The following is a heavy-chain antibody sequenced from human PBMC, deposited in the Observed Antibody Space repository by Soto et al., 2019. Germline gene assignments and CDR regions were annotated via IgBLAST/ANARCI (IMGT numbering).Heavy chain of an antibody. D-gene: IGHD3-9*01. CDR2: IYYSGST. J-gene: IGHJ6*02. Sequence: SETLSHNCAVSGDSIIRYYWRWIRQPPGKGLEWIGYIYYSGSTNYNPSLKSRVTISVDTSKNQFSLKLSSVTAADTAVYYCARAYDDITYYGMDVWGQGTTVTVSS. CDR1: GDSIIRYY. V-gene: IGHV4-59*01. CDR3: ARAYDDITYYGMDV.